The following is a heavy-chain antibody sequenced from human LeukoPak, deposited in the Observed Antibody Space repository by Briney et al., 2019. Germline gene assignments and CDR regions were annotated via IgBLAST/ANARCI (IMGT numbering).Heavy chain of an antibody. CDR3: ARDVDIALGY. V-gene: IGHV3-7*01. CDR1: GFTVSSNY. D-gene: IGHD5-12*01. Sequence: PGGSLRLSCAASGFTVSSNYVSWVRQAPGKGLEWVANIKQDGSEKYYVDSVKGRFTISRDNAKNSLYLQMNSLRAEDTAVYYCARDVDIALGYWGQGTLVTVSS. CDR2: IKQDGSEK. J-gene: IGHJ4*02.